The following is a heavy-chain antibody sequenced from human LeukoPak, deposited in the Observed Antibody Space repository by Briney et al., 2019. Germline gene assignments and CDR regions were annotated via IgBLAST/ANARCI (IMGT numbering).Heavy chain of an antibody. J-gene: IGHJ4*02. CDR1: GGSFSGYY. V-gene: IGHV4-34*01. D-gene: IGHD6-13*01. CDR3: ARFEQQLVLDY. CDR2: INHSGST. Sequence: PSETLSLTCAVYGGSFSGYYWSWIRQPPGKGLEWIGEINHSGSTNYNPSLKSRVTISVDTSKNQFSLKLSSVTAADTAVYYCARFEQQLVLDYWGQGTLVTVSS.